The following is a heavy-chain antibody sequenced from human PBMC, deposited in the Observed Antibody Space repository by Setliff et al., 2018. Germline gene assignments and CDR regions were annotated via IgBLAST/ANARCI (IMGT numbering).Heavy chain of an antibody. V-gene: IGHV4-4*07. D-gene: IGHD3-22*01. CDR1: GGSISDYY. CDR3: ARAVDSTGYFPFWYFDL. CDR2: IYPSGST. Sequence: LSLTCTVSGGSISDYYWSWVWQPAGKGLEWIGRIYPSGSTNYNPSLKSRVTMSLDTSRSQFSLNLTSVTAADTAIYFCARAVDSTGYFPFWYFDLWGRGTLVTVSS. J-gene: IGHJ2*01.